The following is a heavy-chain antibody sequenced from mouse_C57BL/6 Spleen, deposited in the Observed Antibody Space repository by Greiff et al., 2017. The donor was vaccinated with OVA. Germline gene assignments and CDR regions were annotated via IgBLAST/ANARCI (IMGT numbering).Heavy chain of an antibody. D-gene: IGHD1-1*01. CDR1: GFTFSSYA. Sequence: EVQLVESGGGLVKPGGSLKLSCAASGFTFSSYAMSWVRQTPEKRLEWVATISDGGSYTYYPDNVKGRFTISRDNAKNNLYLQMSHLKSEDTAMYYCARGGPYYGSSYDYWGQGTTLTVSS. CDR3: ARGGPYYGSSYDY. V-gene: IGHV5-4*01. CDR2: ISDGGSYT. J-gene: IGHJ2*01.